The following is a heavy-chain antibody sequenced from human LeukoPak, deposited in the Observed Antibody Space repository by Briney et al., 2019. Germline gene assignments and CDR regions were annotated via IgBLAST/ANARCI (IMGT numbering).Heavy chain of an antibody. D-gene: IGHD5/OR15-5a*01. CDR3: ARSHPRTSVFDF. Sequence: PGGSLGLSCGASGFTFRNYGMHWVRQAPGKGLEWVAIIWYDGSKKYYADSVKGRFTISRDNSKNTLYLQMNSLRVEDTAVYYCARSHPRTSVFDFGGQGTMVTLSS. J-gene: IGHJ3*01. V-gene: IGHV3-33*01. CDR1: GFTFRNYG. CDR2: IWYDGSKK.